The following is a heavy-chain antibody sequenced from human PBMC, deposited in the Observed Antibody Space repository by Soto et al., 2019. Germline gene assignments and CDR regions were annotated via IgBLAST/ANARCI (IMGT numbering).Heavy chain of an antibody. Sequence: SETLSLTCTVSGGSISGYYWSWVRQPPGKGLEWIGYIYYSGSTNYNPSLKSRVTISVDTSKNQFSLKLSSVTAADTAIYYCARFKDTAMVPFDYWGQGTLVTVSS. D-gene: IGHD5-18*01. J-gene: IGHJ4*02. CDR1: GGSISGYY. CDR2: IYYSGST. CDR3: ARFKDTAMVPFDY. V-gene: IGHV4-59*01.